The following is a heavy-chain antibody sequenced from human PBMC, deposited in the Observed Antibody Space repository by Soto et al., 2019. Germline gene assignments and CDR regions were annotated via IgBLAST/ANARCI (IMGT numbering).Heavy chain of an antibody. CDR2: IWYDGSNK. Sequence: VGSRSFACAASGFTFSSYGMHWVSQAPGKGVEWVAVIWYDGSNKYYADSVKGRFTISRDNSKNTLYLQMNSLRAEDTAVYYCAREYSSATVRRFDYWGQGTLVTVSS. D-gene: IGHD6-25*01. J-gene: IGHJ4*02. CDR1: GFTFSSYG. V-gene: IGHV3-33*01. CDR3: AREYSSATVRRFDY.